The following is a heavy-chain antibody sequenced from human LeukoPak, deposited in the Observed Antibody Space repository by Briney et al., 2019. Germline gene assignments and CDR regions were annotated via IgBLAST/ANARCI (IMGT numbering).Heavy chain of an antibody. CDR3: AKPLRDDSSGYYYLNYYYYGMDV. Sequence: GGSLRLSCAASGFTFSSYAMSWVRQAPGKGLEWVSAISGSGGSTYYADSVKGRFTISRDNSKNTLYLQMNSLRAEDTAVYYCAKPLRDDSSGYYYLNYYYYGMDVWGQGTTVTVSS. CDR1: GFTFSSYA. V-gene: IGHV3-23*01. D-gene: IGHD3-22*01. J-gene: IGHJ6*02. CDR2: ISGSGGST.